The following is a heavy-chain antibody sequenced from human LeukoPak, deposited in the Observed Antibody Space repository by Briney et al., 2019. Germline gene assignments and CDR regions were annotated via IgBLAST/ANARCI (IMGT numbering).Heavy chain of an antibody. CDR3: ARESSLGEDDY. J-gene: IGHJ4*02. Sequence: PSETLSLTCTVSGGSISSYYWSWIRQPPGKGLEWIGYIYYSGSTNYNPSLKSRVTISVDKSKNQFSLKLSSVTAADTAVYYCARESSLGEDDYWSQGTLVTVSS. CDR1: GGSISSYY. CDR2: IYYSGST. V-gene: IGHV4-59*12.